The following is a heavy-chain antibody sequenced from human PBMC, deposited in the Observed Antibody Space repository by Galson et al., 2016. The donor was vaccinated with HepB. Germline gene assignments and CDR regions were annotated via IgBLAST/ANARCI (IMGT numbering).Heavy chain of an antibody. CDR3: ATVRAGCSSTSCYIDH. J-gene: IGHJ4*02. CDR2: ISYDGSNE. Sequence: SLRLSCAASGFIFNSHAMNWVRQAPGKGLEWVAVISYDGSNEYYADSVEGRFTISRDNSKNTLYLHMNSLRAEDTAVYYCATVRAGCSSTSCYIDHWGQGTLVTVSS. CDR1: GFIFNSHA. V-gene: IGHV3-30-3*01. D-gene: IGHD2-2*01.